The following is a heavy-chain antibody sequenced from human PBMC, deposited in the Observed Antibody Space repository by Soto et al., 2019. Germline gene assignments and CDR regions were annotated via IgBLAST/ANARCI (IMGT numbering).Heavy chain of an antibody. D-gene: IGHD2-8*01. J-gene: IGHJ4*02. Sequence: SETLSLTCTVSGGSISSGGYYWSWIRQHPGKGLEWIGYIYYSGSTYYNPSLKSRVTISVDTSKNQFSLKLSSVTAADTAVYYCARAEYCTNGVCIIDYWGQGTLVTVSS. V-gene: IGHV4-31*03. CDR2: IYYSGST. CDR3: ARAEYCTNGVCIIDY. CDR1: GGSISSGGYY.